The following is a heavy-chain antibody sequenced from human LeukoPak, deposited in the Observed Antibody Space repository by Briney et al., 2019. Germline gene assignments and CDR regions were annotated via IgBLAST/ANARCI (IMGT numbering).Heavy chain of an antibody. CDR1: GFTFSSYA. Sequence: GGSLRLSCAASGFTFSSYAMSWVRQAPGKGLEWVSAISGSGGSTYYADSVKGRFTISRDNSKNTLYLQMNSLRAEDTALYHCARGTTVTPFDYWGQGTLVTVSS. V-gene: IGHV3-23*01. CDR2: ISGSGGST. J-gene: IGHJ4*02. CDR3: ARGTTVTPFDY. D-gene: IGHD4-17*01.